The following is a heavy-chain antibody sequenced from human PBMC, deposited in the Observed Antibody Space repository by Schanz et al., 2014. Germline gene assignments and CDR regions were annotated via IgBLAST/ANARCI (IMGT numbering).Heavy chain of an antibody. CDR3: ARVQDDILTGSEYYYGMDV. D-gene: IGHD3-9*01. CDR1: GYTFTGYY. V-gene: IGHV1-2*06. Sequence: QVHLVQSGAEVKKPGASVTVSCKASGYTFTGYYMHWVRQAPGQGLEWMGRINPNSGGTNYAQKLQGRVTMTTDTSASTAYMELRSLRSDDTAVYYCARVQDDILTGSEYYYGMDVWGQGTTVTVS. J-gene: IGHJ6*02. CDR2: INPNSGGT.